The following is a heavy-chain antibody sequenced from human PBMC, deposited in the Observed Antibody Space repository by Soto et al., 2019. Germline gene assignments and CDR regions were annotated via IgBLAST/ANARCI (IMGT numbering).Heavy chain of an antibody. Sequence: PSETLSLTCAVSGGSISSSNWWSWVRQPPGKGLEWIGEIYHSGSTNYNPSLKSRVTISVDKSKNQFSLKLSSVTAADTAVYYCARVGYGYSSSWFRGPFDYWGQGTLVTVSS. V-gene: IGHV4-4*02. CDR1: GGSISSSNW. CDR2: IYHSGST. D-gene: IGHD6-13*01. CDR3: ARVGYGYSSSWFRGPFDY. J-gene: IGHJ4*02.